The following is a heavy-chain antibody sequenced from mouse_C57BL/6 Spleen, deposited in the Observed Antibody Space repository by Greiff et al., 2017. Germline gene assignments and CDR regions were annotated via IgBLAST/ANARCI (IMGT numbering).Heavy chain of an antibody. V-gene: IGHV1-59*01. D-gene: IGHD2-5*01. J-gene: IGHJ2*01. CDR2: IDPSDSYT. CDR1: GYTFTSYW. CDR3: ARLAMGYSNNFDY. Sequence: QVQLKQPGAELVRPGTSVKLSCKASGYTFTSYWMHWVKQRPGQGLEWIGVIDPSDSYTNYNQKFKGKATLTVDTSSSTAYMQLSSLTSEDSAVYYCARLAMGYSNNFDYWGQGTTLTVSS.